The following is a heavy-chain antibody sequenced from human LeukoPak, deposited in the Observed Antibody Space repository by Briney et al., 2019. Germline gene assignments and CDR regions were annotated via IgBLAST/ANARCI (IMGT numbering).Heavy chain of an antibody. CDR3: TRDPRLTDY. CDR1: GFTFSRYG. J-gene: IGHJ4*02. V-gene: IGHV3-30*04. CDR2: ISYDGSNK. Sequence: GRSLRLSCAASGFTFSRYGMHWVRQAPGKGLEWVTAISYDGSNKYYADSVKGRFTISRDNSKNTLYVQMNSLRDDDTAVYYCTRDPRLTDYWGQGTLVTVSS.